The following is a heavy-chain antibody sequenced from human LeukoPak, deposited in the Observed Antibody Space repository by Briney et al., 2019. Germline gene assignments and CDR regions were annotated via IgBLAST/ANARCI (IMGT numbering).Heavy chain of an antibody. CDR3: AKRPSDYGDYVTYFDY. D-gene: IGHD4-17*01. J-gene: IGHJ4*02. V-gene: IGHV3-30*18. CDR1: GLTFSTYG. CDR2: ISDDGRNK. Sequence: GGSLRLSCAASGLTFSTYGMSWVRQAPGKGLEWVGVISDDGRNKKYADSVKGRFTISRDNSKDTLYLQMNSLRDEDTAVYYCAKRPSDYGDYVTYFDYWGQGTLVTVSS.